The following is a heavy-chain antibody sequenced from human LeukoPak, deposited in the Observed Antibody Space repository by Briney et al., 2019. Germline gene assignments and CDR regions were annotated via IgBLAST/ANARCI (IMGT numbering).Heavy chain of an antibody. CDR3: ARDPYGDYSKFDY. CDR1: GFTFSSYE. D-gene: IGHD4-17*01. CDR2: ISSSGSTI. J-gene: IGHJ4*02. V-gene: IGHV3-48*03. Sequence: GGSLRLSCAASGFTFSSYEMNWVRQAPGKGLEWVSYISSSGSTIYYADSVKGRFTISRDNAKNSLYLQMNSLRAEDTAVYYCARDPYGDYSKFDYWGQGTLVTVSS.